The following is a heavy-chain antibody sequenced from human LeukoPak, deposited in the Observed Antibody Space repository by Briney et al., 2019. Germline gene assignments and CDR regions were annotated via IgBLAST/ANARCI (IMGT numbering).Heavy chain of an antibody. D-gene: IGHD3-3*01. CDR2: ISAYNGNT. Sequence: ASVKVSGKASGYTFTSYGISWVRQAPGQGLEWMGWISAYNGNTNYAQKLQGRVTMTTDTSTSTAYMELRSLRSDDTAVYYCARAAPRYYDFWSGYFSGYYYYMDVWGKGTTVTVSS. V-gene: IGHV1-18*01. CDR3: ARAAPRYYDFWSGYFSGYYYYMDV. J-gene: IGHJ6*03. CDR1: GYTFTSYG.